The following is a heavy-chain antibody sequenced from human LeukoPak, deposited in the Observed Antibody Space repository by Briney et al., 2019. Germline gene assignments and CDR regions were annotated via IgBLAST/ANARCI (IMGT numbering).Heavy chain of an antibody. V-gene: IGHV3-48*03. Sequence: PGGSLRLSCAASGFAFRNYEMNWVRQAPGKGLEWVSYISSSGSTIYYADSVKGRFTISRDNAKDSLNLQMNSLRAEDTAVYYCARESRAGYDDVWESYRYTGLDYWGQGTRVTVSS. D-gene: IGHD3-16*02. CDR2: ISSSGSTI. J-gene: IGHJ4*02. CDR1: GFAFRNYE. CDR3: ARESRAGYDDVWESYRYTGLDY.